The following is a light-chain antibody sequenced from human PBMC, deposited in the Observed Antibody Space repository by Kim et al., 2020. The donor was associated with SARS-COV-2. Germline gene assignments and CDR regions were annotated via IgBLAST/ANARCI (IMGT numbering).Light chain of an antibody. CDR2: GKS. Sequence: VALGQTVRITCQGDSLRSYYATWYQQKPGQAPIVVIYGKSNRPSGIPDRFSGSSSGDTASLTITGTQAGDEADYYCNSRGSNDNVLFGGGTKLTVL. CDR3: NSRGSNDNVL. J-gene: IGLJ2*01. CDR1: SLRSYY. V-gene: IGLV3-19*01.